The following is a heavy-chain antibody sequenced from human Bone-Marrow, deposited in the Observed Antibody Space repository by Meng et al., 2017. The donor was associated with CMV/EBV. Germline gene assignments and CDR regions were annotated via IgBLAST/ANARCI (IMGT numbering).Heavy chain of an antibody. J-gene: IGHJ5*02. CDR3: ARDLHDYGDSWP. CDR2: ISSSSSYI. D-gene: IGHD4-17*01. CDR1: GFTFSSYS. V-gene: IGHV3-21*01. Sequence: GGSLRLSCAASGFTFSSYSMNWVRQAPGKGLEWVSSISSSSSYIYYADSVKGRFTISRDNAKNSLYLQMNSLRAEDTAVYYCARDLHDYGDSWPWGQVSLVTVSS.